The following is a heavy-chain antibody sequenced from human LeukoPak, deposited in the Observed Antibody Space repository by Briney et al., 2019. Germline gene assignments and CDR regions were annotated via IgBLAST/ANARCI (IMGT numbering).Heavy chain of an antibody. Sequence: SVKVSCKASGGTFSSYAISWVRQAPGQGLEWMGGIIPIFGTANYAQKFQGRVTITADESTSTAYMELSSLRSEDTAVYYCAGSAGFGENYYYYYMDVWGKGTTVTVSS. D-gene: IGHD3-10*01. CDR3: AGSAGFGENYYYYYMDV. CDR2: IIPIFGTA. CDR1: GGTFSSYA. J-gene: IGHJ6*03. V-gene: IGHV1-69*01.